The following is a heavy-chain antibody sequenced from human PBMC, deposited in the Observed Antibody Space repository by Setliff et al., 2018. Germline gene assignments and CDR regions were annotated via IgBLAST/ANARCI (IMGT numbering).Heavy chain of an antibody. CDR1: GFTFSRYT. J-gene: IGHJ3*02. CDR3: VRGGAGATIADTFDI. CDR2: ISSTSNPI. V-gene: IGHV3-21*01. D-gene: IGHD1-26*01. Sequence: PGGSLRLSCAASGFTFSRYTINWVRQTPGKGLEWVSSISSTSNPIFYADSVRGRFTISRDNAKNTLYLQMNSLRAEDTAVYYCVRGGAGATIADTFDIWGQGTMVTVSS.